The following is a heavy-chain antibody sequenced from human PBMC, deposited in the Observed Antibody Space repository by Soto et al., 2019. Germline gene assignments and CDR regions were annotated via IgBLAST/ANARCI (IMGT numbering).Heavy chain of an antibody. CDR2: IYHSGST. CDR1: GGSISSSNW. Sequence: QVQLQESGPGLVKPSGTLSLTCAVSGGSISSSNWWSWVRQPPGKGLEWIGEIYHSGSTNYNPSLKSRVTISVDKSKNQFSLKLSSVTAADTAVYYCARAYPRFLGGEGDAFDIWGQGTMVTVSS. J-gene: IGHJ3*02. CDR3: ARAYPRFLGGEGDAFDI. D-gene: IGHD3-3*01. V-gene: IGHV4-4*02.